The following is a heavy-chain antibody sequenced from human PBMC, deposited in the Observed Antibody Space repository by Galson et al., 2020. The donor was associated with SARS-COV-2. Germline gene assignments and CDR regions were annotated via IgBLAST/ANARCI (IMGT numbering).Heavy chain of an antibody. D-gene: IGHD5-12*01. V-gene: IGHV4-34*01. CDR1: GGSFSGDY. CDR3: ARKRRWWLRGPPGPYDAFDI. Sequence: SQTLSLTCAVYGGSFSGDYWSWIRQPPGKGLEWSGEINHSGSTNYNPSLKSRVTISVDTSKNQFSLKLSSVTAADTAVYYCARKRRWWLRGPPGPYDAFDIWGHGTMVTVSS. J-gene: IGHJ3*02. CDR2: INHSGST.